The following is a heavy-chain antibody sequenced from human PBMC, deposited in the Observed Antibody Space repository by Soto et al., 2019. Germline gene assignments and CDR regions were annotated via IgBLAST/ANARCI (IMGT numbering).Heavy chain of an antibody. CDR2: IYSSGST. J-gene: IGHJ6*02. V-gene: IGHV4-39*01. Sequence: SETLSLTCTVSGGSVSSSTYYWGWIRQPPGKGLEWIGSIYSSGSTYYNPSLKSRVAISVDTSKNQFSLKLSSVTAADTAVYYCARRYSSSLDVWGQGTTVTVSS. CDR1: GGSVSSSTYY. D-gene: IGHD6-13*01. CDR3: ARRYSSSLDV.